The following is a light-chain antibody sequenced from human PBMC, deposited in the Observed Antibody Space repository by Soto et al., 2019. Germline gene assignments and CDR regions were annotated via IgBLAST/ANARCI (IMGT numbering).Light chain of an antibody. Sequence: EIVLTQSPGTLSLSPGERATLSCRASQSVCNNYLAWYHQKPGRAPRLVIYGASSRATGIPDRFSGSGSGADFTLTISRLEPEDFAVYYCQQYGTSPWTFGQGTRVEIK. CDR1: QSVCNNY. CDR3: QQYGTSPWT. V-gene: IGKV3-20*01. J-gene: IGKJ1*01. CDR2: GAS.